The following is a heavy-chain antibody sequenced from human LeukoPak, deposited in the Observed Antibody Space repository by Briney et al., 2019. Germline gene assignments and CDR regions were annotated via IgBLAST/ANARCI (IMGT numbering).Heavy chain of an antibody. CDR3: ARSTMVRGVITNDAFDI. CDR1: GGSISNYY. Sequence: PSETLSLTCTVSGGSISNYYWNWIRQPPGKGLEWIGYIYYSGTTNYNPSLKSRVSMSVDTSKNQFSLKLSSVTAADTAVYYCARSTMVRGVITNDAFDIWGQGTMVTVSS. CDR2: IYYSGTT. D-gene: IGHD3-10*01. V-gene: IGHV4-59*01. J-gene: IGHJ3*02.